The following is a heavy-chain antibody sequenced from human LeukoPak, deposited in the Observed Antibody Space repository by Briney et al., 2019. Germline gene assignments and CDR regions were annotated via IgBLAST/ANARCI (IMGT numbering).Heavy chain of an antibody. J-gene: IGHJ4*02. CDR1: GGSISSYY. Sequence: SETLSLTCTVSGGSISSYYWSWIRQPPGKGLEWIGEINHSGSTNYNPSLKSRVTISVDTSKNQFSLKLSSVTAADTAVYYCARGGNIVVVVAATRGYYFDYWGQGTLVTVSS. CDR3: ARGGNIVVVVAATRGYYFDY. V-gene: IGHV4-34*01. D-gene: IGHD2-15*01. CDR2: INHSGST.